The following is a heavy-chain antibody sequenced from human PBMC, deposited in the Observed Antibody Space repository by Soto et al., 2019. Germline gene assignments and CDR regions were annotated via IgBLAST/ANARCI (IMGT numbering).Heavy chain of an antibody. CDR3: AKEAGYNYGYDGMDV. CDR2: ISGSGGST. Sequence: GGSLKLSCAASGFPFSSYAMSWVRQAPGKGLEWVSAISGSGGSTYYADSVKGRFTISRDNSKNTLYLQMNSLRAEDTAVYYCAKEAGYNYGYDGMDVWGQGTTVTVSS. J-gene: IGHJ6*02. V-gene: IGHV3-23*01. CDR1: GFPFSSYA. D-gene: IGHD5-18*01.